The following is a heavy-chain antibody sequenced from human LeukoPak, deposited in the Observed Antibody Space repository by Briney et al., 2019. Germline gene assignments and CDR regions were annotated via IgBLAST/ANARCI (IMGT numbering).Heavy chain of an antibody. CDR1: GFTFTRYG. V-gene: IGHV3-30*02. J-gene: IGHJ4*02. CDR3: AKVLHSRGLFDS. CDR2: IRDNGGTR. D-gene: IGHD3-10*01. Sequence: GGSLRPSCAASGFTFTRYGLHWVRQAPGKGLEWVAFIRDNGGTRYYADSVKGRFTVSRDNSRNTLYLQMDSLTTDDTAVYYCAKVLHSRGLFDSWGQGTLVTVSS.